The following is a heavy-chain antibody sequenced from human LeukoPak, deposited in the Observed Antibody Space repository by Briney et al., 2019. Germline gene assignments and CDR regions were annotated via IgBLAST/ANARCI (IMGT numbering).Heavy chain of an antibody. CDR2: ISSSGSTI. Sequence: PGGSLRLSCAASGFTFSDYYMSWIRQAPGKGLEWVSYISSSGSTIYYADSVKGRFTISRDNAKNSLYLQMNSLRAEDTAVYYCARDLLVDYGDYWGRSNAFDIWGQGTMVTVSS. CDR3: ARDLLVDYGDYWGRSNAFDI. CDR1: GFTFSDYY. D-gene: IGHD4-17*01. J-gene: IGHJ3*02. V-gene: IGHV3-11*01.